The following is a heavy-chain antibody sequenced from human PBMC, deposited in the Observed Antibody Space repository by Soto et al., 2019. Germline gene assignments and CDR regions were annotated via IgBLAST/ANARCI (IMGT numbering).Heavy chain of an antibody. CDR1: GYTFTSYA. Sequence: QVQLVQSGAEVKKPGASVKVSCKASGYTFTSYAMHWVRQAPGQRLEWMGWINAGNGNTKYSQKVQGRVTITRDTSASTAYMELSSLRSEDTAVYYCARPMYNWNDFYGMDVWGQGTTVTVSS. CDR2: INAGNGNT. D-gene: IGHD1-1*01. V-gene: IGHV1-3*01. CDR3: ARPMYNWNDFYGMDV. J-gene: IGHJ6*02.